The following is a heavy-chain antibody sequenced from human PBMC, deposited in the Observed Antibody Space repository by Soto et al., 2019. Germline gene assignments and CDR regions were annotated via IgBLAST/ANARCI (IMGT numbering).Heavy chain of an antibody. CDR2: MNEDGGTT. Sequence: LKLSCAASGFTFSSYWMHWVRQAPGKGLVWVSRMNEDGGTTYYADSVRGRFTISRDNAKNSLYLQMNTLRVEDTGMYYCARVSVGVAGEALWVGGMDVWGQGTTVTVSS. D-gene: IGHD1-26*01. J-gene: IGHJ6*02. CDR1: GFTFSSYW. V-gene: IGHV3-74*01. CDR3: ARVSVGVAGEALWVGGMDV.